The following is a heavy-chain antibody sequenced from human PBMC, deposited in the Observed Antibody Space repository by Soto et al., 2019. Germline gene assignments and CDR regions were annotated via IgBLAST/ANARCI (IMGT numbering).Heavy chain of an antibody. CDR2: INAGNGNT. V-gene: IGHV1-3*01. J-gene: IGHJ5*02. D-gene: IGHD2-2*01. CDR1: GYTFTSYA. CDR3: ARVHLVVIPAATSMYNWFDP. Sequence: GASVKVSCKASGYTFTSYAMHSARQAPGQRLEWMGWINAGNGNTKYSQKFQGRVTITRDTSASTAYMELSSVTAADTAVYYCARVHLVVIPAATSMYNWFDPWGQGTLVTVSS.